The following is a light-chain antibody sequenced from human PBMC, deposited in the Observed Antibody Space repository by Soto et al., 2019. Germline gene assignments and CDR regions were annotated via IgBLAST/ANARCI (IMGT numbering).Light chain of an antibody. CDR2: EVS. V-gene: IGLV2-14*01. CDR3: RSYTSSRAYV. CDR1: SSDVGGYNY. J-gene: IGLJ1*01. Sequence: QSALTQPASVSGSPGQSITISCTGTSSDVGGYNYVSWYQQQSGKAPKLMIHEVSNRPSGVSNRFSGSKSGNTASLTISGLQAEDEADYYCRSYTSSRAYVFGIGTKVTVL.